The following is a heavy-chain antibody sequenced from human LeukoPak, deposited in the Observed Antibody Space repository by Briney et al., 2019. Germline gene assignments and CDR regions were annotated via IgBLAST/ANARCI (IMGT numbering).Heavy chain of an antibody. V-gene: IGHV1-8*03. J-gene: IGHJ4*02. CDR1: GYTFTSYD. D-gene: IGHD6-13*01. CDR2: MNPNSGNT. CDR3: ERGGDIYSSSWYGY. Sequence: ASVKVSCKASGYTFTSYDINWVRQATGQGLEWMGWMNPNSGNTGYAQKFQGRVTITRNTSISTAYMELSSLRSEDTAVYYCERGGDIYSSSWYGYWGQGTLVTVSS.